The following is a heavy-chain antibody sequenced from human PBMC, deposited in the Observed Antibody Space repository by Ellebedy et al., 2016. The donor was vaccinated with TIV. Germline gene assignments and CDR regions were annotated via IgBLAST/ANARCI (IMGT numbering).Heavy chain of an antibody. Sequence: ASVKVSCKASGYTFTSYDINWVRQATGQGLEWMGWMNPNSGNTGYAQKFQGRVTMTRDTSISTAYMELSRLRSDDTAVYYCARSGAGAIWVYDAFDIWGQGTMVTVSS. J-gene: IGHJ3*02. V-gene: IGHV1-8*01. CDR1: GYTFTSYD. CDR2: MNPNSGNT. CDR3: ARSGAGAIWVYDAFDI. D-gene: IGHD1-26*01.